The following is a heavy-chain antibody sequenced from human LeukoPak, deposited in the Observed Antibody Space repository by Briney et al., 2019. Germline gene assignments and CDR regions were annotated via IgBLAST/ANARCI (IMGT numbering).Heavy chain of an antibody. CDR3: ARREVTETDAFDI. V-gene: IGHV4-59*01. Sequence: SETLSLTCTVSGGSISSNYWSWIRQPPGKGLEWIGYIYYSGSTNYNPSLKSRVTISADTSKNQFSLKLSSVTAADTAVYYCARREVTETDAFDIWDQGTMVTVSS. D-gene: IGHD4-23*01. J-gene: IGHJ3*02. CDR1: GGSISSNY. CDR2: IYYSGST.